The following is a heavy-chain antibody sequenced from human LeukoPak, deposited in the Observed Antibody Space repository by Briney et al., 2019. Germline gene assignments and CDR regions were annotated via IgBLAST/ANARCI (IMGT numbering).Heavy chain of an antibody. V-gene: IGHV1-3*01. CDR2: INAGNGNT. CDR3: ARVGSGGWSNDY. Sequence: ASVKVSCKASGYTFTSYAMHWVRQAPGQRLEWMGWINAGNGNTKYSQKLQGRVTITRDTSASTAYMELSSLRSEDTAVYYCARVGSGGWSNDYWGQGTLVTVSS. J-gene: IGHJ4*02. CDR1: GYTFTSYA. D-gene: IGHD6-19*01.